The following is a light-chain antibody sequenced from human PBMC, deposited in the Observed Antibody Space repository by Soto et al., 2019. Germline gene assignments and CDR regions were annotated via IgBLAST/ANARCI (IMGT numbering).Light chain of an antibody. CDR3: XSXDSSLSGYVV. J-gene: IGLJ2*01. CDR1: SSNIGAGYD. Sequence: QSVLTQPPSVSGAPGQRVTISCTGSSSNIGAGYDVHWYQQLPGTAPKLLIXGNSNRPSXXXXXXSGSKSGTPASLAITGXXXXXXXXXXXXSXDSSLSGYVVFGGGTKLTVL. CDR2: GNS. V-gene: IGLV1-40*01.